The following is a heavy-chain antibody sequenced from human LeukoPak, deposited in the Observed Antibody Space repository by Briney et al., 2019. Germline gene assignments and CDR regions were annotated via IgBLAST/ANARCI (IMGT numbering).Heavy chain of an antibody. CDR3: VKDRSWGGSGWYWDY. Sequence: GGSLRLSCSAAGLSFSSYAMHWVRQAPGKGLGYISLINHVGDRAYYADSVTGIFTIPRDNPKNTLYPQMSSLRAEDTAVYHCVKDRSWGGSGWYWDYWGQGPLVTVSS. CDR1: GLSFSSYA. J-gene: IGHJ4*02. D-gene: IGHD6-19*01. CDR2: INHVGDRA. V-gene: IGHV3-64D*06.